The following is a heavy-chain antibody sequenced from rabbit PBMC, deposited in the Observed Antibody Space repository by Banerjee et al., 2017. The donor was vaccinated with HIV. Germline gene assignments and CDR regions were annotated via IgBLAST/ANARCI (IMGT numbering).Heavy chain of an antibody. D-gene: IGHD7-1*01. CDR1: GFSFSSDA. J-gene: IGHJ4*01. CDR2: INTGSGNT. Sequence: QSLEESGGDLVKPGASLTLTCTASGFSFSSDAISWVRQAPGKGLEWIGCINTGSGNTYYASWAKGRFTISKTSSTTVTLQATSLTAADTATYFCARLGYTDGYSGAPFNLWGPGTLVTVS. CDR3: ARLGYTDGYSGAPFNL. V-gene: IGHV1S40*01.